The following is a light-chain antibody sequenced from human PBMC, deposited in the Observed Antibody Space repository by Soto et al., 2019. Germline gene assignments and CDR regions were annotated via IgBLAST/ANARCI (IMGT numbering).Light chain of an antibody. J-gene: IGLJ3*02. CDR3: QSYDSSLSGAWV. V-gene: IGLV1-40*01. CDR2: GGT. Sequence: QSVLTQPPSVSGAPGQRVTISCIGTTSNIGAGFDVHWYQQFPGTAPKLLIYGGTTRPSGVPDRFSGSQSGTSASLAITGLQPGDEADYYCQSYDSSLSGAWVFGGGTKVTVI. CDR1: TSNIGAGFD.